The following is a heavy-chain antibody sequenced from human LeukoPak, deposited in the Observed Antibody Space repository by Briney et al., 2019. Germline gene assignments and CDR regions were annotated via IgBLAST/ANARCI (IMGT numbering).Heavy chain of an antibody. Sequence: PSETLSLTCTVSGYSISSSYYWSWIRQPAGKGLEWIGRIYTSGSTNYNPSLKSRVTMSVDTSKNQFSLKLSSVTAADTAVYYCARDSGYYYDRWGQGTLVTVSS. CDR2: IYTSGST. CDR3: ARDSGYYYDR. V-gene: IGHV4-4*07. J-gene: IGHJ4*02. CDR1: GYSISSSYY. D-gene: IGHD3-22*01.